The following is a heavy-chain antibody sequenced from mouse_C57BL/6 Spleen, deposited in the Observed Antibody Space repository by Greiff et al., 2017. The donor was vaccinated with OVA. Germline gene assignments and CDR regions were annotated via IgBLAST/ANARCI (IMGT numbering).Heavy chain of an antibody. CDR3: ARAQAFAY. CDR1: GYTFTDYY. CDR2: INPNNGGT. J-gene: IGHJ3*01. D-gene: IGHD3-2*02. V-gene: IGHV1-26*01. Sequence: VQLKQSGPELVKPGASVKISCKASGYTFTDYYMIWVKQSHGKSLEWIGDINPNNGGTSYNQKFKGKATLTVDKSSSTAYMELRSLTSEDSAVYYCARAQAFAYWGQGTLVTVSA.